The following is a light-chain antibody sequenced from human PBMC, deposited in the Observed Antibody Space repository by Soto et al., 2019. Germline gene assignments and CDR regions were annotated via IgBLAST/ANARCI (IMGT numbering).Light chain of an antibody. J-gene: IGKJ1*01. CDR1: QMGLYRCSNENY. Sequence: DLFLTPSPYALSVSLGERATIHCKSSQMGLYRCSNENYLAWYQQKPGQPPKLLIYWSSTREFGVPDRISGSGSGTDFSLTISSLQAEDVAVYYCQQYYSAPWTFGQGTKVDIK. CDR2: WSS. V-gene: IGKV4-1*01. CDR3: QQYYSAPWT.